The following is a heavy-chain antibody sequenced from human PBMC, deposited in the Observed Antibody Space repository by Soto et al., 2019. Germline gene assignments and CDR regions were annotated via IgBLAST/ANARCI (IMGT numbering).Heavy chain of an antibody. J-gene: IGHJ4*02. D-gene: IGHD2-21*01. CDR2: IIPMFGIT. Sequence: QVQLVQSGAEVKKPGSSMKVSCKASGGTFSSYVFSWVRQAPGQGLEWMGRIIPMFGITNYAQKFEGRVTITADKHTTTVDLEERRLISKDTDIYYCPRDQAVKQAALVKAYWGQGTKVSVAS. CDR3: PRDQAVKQAALVKAY. CDR1: GGTFSSYV. V-gene: IGHV1-69*04.